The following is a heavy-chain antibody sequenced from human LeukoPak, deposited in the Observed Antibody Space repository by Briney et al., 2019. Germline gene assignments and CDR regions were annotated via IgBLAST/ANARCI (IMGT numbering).Heavy chain of an antibody. V-gene: IGHV4-34*01. CDR1: GGSFSGYY. CDR2: FSYSRST. CDR3: ARHLYGSGSLNWFDP. D-gene: IGHD3-10*01. J-gene: IGHJ5*02. Sequence: SETLSLTCAVYGGSFSGYYWSWIRQPPGKGLEWIGTFSYSRSTYYNKSLKSRVTISADTSKNQFSLKLSSVTAADTAVYYCARHLYGSGSLNWFDPWGQGTLVTVSS.